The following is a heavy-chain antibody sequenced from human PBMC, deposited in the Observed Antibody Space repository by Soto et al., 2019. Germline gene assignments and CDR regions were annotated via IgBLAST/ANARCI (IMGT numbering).Heavy chain of an antibody. Sequence: ASVKVSCKASGYTFTSYAMHWVRQAPGQRLEWMGWINADNGNTKYAQKFQGRVTITTDTSTSTAYMELRSLRSDDTAVYYCARYYYDSSGYYLTFPFDYWGQGTLVTVS. J-gene: IGHJ4*02. V-gene: IGHV1-3*01. CDR3: ARYYYDSSGYYLTFPFDY. CDR1: GYTFTSYA. CDR2: INADNGNT. D-gene: IGHD3-22*01.